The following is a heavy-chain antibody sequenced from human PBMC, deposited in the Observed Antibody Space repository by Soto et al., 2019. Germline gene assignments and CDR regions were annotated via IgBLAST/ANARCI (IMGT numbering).Heavy chain of an antibody. V-gene: IGHV1-18*01. CDR3: ARVQGVFGVVIDAFHI. CDR2: ISADNGNT. J-gene: IGHJ3*02. Sequence: QVQLVQSGAEVKKPGASVKVSCKASGYTFTSYGISWVRQAPGQGLEWMGWISADNGNTNYAQKLQGRVTMTTDSSTSTADMELRSLRADDTAVYSCARVQGVFGVVIDAFHIWGQGTMVTVSS. D-gene: IGHD3-3*01. CDR1: GYTFTSYG.